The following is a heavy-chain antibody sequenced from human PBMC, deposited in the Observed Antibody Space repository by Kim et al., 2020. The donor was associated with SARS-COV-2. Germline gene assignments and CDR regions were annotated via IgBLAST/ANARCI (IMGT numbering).Heavy chain of an antibody. CDR3: TTDSNYYDSQGQDY. D-gene: IGHD3-22*01. V-gene: IGHV3-15*01. J-gene: IGHJ4*02. Sequence: GGSLRLSCAASGFTFSNAWMSWVRQAPGKGLEWVGRIKSKTDGGTTDYAAPVKGRFTISRDDSKNTLYLQMNSLKTEDTAVYYCTTDSNYYDSQGQDYWGQGTLVTVSS. CDR2: IKSKTDGGTT. CDR1: GFTFSNAW.